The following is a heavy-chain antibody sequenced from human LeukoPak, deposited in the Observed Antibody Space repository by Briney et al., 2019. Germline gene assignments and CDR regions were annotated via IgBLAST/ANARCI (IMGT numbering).Heavy chain of an antibody. D-gene: IGHD5-18*01. Sequence: PSETLSLTCTVSGGSISSGGYYWSWIRQHPGKGLEWIGYIYYSGSTYYNPSLKSRVTISVDTSKNQFSLKLSSVTAADTAVYYCARERSTQLWFFDYWAREPWSPSPQ. CDR2: IYYSGST. J-gene: IGHJ4*02. V-gene: IGHV4-31*03. CDR3: ARERSTQLWFFDY. CDR1: GGSISSGGYY.